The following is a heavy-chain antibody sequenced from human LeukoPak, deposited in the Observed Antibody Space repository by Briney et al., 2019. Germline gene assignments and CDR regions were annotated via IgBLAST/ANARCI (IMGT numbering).Heavy chain of an antibody. Sequence: SETLSLTCTVSGGSISRRTYYWGWIRQPPGKGLEWIGSIYYSGSRAYNSSLKSRVTMSVDTSRNQFSLNLSSVTAADTAVYYCARLWGSYYYYMDGWGKGATVTVPS. CDR3: ARLWGSYYYYMDG. V-gene: IGHV4-39*01. CDR2: IYYSGSR. D-gene: IGHD1-26*01. J-gene: IGHJ6*03. CDR1: GGSISRRTYY.